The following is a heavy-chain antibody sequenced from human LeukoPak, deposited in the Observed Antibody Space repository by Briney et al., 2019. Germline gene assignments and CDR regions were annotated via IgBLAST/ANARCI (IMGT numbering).Heavy chain of an antibody. CDR2: IYSGGST. D-gene: IGHD3-3*01. J-gene: IGHJ4*02. Sequence: GGSLRLSCAASGFTVSSNYMSWVRQAPGKGLEWVSVIYSGGSTYYADSVKGRFTISRDNSKNTLYLQMNSLRAEDTAVYYCARSPPSGFGVVTHFDYWGQGTLVTVSS. V-gene: IGHV3-66*01. CDR3: ARSPPSGFGVVTHFDY. CDR1: GFTVSSNY.